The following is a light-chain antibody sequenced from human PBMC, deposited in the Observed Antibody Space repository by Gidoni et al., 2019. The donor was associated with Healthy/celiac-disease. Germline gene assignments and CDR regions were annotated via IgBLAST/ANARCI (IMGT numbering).Light chain of an antibody. CDR2: YKSDSDK. CDR1: SGINVGTYR. Sequence: QAVLTPPSSLSASPGASASLTCTLRSGINVGTYRIYCYQQKPGSPPQYLLRYKSDSDKQQGSGVPSRFSGSKDASANAGILLISGLQSEDEADYYCMIWHSSAWVFGGGTKLTV. V-gene: IGLV5-45*02. J-gene: IGLJ3*02. CDR3: MIWHSSAWV.